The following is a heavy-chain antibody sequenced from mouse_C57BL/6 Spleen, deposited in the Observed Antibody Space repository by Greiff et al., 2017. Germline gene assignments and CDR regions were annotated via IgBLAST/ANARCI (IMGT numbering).Heavy chain of an antibody. CDR1: GFTFSDYY. CDR3: AREDGYYNFDY. Sequence: DVMLVESEGGLVQPGSSMKLSCTASGFTFSDYYMAWVRQVPEKGPEWVANINYDGSSTYYLDSLKSRFIISRDNAKNMLYLQMSSLKSEDTATYYCAREDGYYNFDYWGQGTTLTVSS. J-gene: IGHJ2*01. V-gene: IGHV5-16*01. D-gene: IGHD2-3*01. CDR2: INYDGSST.